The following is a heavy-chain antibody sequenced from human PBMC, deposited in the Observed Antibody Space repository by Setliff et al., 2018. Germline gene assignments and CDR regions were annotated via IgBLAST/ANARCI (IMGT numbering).Heavy chain of an antibody. CDR1: GYTFTNYH. CDR2: INCTGGSA. V-gene: IGHV1-46*01. CDR3: ARASPAGFGDYYYYYYMDV. Sequence: GASVKVSCKASGYTFTNYHMHWVRQAPGQGLEWMGVINCTGGSATYAQKFQGRVTMTRDTSTSTAYMELSRLTSEDTAVYYCARASPAGFGDYYYYYYMDVWGKGTTVTVSS. J-gene: IGHJ6*03. D-gene: IGHD4-17*01.